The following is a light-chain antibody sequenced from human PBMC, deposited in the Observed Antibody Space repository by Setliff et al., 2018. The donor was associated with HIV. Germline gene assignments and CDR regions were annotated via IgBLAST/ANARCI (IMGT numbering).Light chain of an antibody. J-gene: IGLJ1*01. V-gene: IGLV2-14*03. CDR2: GVT. Sequence: QSALTQPTSVSGSPGQSVTISCTGTSNDVGGHNYVSWYQQYPGKAPTLLIFGVTNRPAGVSFRFGGSKSGNTASLTISGLQAEDEADYYCQSFDNSLSAYVFGTGTKVTVL. CDR1: SNDVGGHNY. CDR3: QSFDNSLSAYV.